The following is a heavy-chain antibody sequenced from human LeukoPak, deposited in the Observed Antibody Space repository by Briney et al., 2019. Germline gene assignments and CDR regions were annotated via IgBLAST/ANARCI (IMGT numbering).Heavy chain of an antibody. CDR3: ARAPSGFTYGPGDH. J-gene: IGHJ4*02. CDR2: ISTYDGNA. D-gene: IGHD3-10*01. Sequence: ASVKVSCKASGYSFTSYGFTWVRQAPGQGLEWMGWISTYDGNANYAQKLQGRVTMTTDTSTITAYMELRSLRSDDTAVYYCARAPSGFTYGPGDHWGQGTLVTISS. V-gene: IGHV1-18*01. CDR1: GYSFTSYG.